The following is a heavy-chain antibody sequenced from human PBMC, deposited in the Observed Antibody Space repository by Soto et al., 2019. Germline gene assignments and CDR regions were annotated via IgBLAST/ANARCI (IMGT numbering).Heavy chain of an antibody. V-gene: IGHV3-11*01. CDR3: AREGTVGATHYYYGMDV. Sequence: PGGSLRLSCAASGFTFSDYYMSWIRQAPGKGLEWVSYISSSGSTIYYADSVKGRFTISRDNAKNSLYLQMNSLRAEDTAVYYCAREGTVGATHYYYGMDVWGQGTTVTVSS. CDR2: ISSSGSTI. CDR1: GFTFSDYY. J-gene: IGHJ6*02. D-gene: IGHD1-26*01.